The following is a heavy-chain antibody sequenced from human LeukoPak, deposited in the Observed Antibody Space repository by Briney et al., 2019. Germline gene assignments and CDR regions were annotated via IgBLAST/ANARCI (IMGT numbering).Heavy chain of an antibody. J-gene: IGHJ4*02. CDR2: ITRRSSNL. V-gene: IGHV3-69-1*02. CDR3: ARNFDS. Sequence: GGSLRLSCGASGLTFTYSDFNWIRQAPGKGLEWLSTITRRSSNLYYADSVKGRFTTSRDDAKDSVYLQMENLRVEDTAIYYCARNFDSWGQGTLVTVSS. CDR1: GLTFTYSD.